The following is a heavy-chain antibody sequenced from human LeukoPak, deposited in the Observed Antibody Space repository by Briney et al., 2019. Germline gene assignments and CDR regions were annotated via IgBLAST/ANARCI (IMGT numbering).Heavy chain of an antibody. Sequence: GGSLRLFCAASGLTVITYDMTWVRQAPGKGLECVSVLYSDGNTKYADSVQGRFTISRDNSNNTLYLEMNSLSPDDTAVYYCARGVEPLAAKTLAYWGQGNLVTVSS. D-gene: IGHD1-14*01. CDR1: GLTVITYD. V-gene: IGHV3-53*01. J-gene: IGHJ4*02. CDR3: ARGVEPLAAKTLAY. CDR2: LYSDGNT.